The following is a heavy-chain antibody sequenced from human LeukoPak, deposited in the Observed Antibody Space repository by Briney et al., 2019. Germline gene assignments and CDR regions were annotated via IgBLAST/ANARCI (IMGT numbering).Heavy chain of an antibody. Sequence: SETLSLTCTVSGGSITSGDYYWSWIRQPPGKGLVWITYMYYSGSNYNNPSVKSRVTMSADTSKNQFSLTLSSVTAADTAVYYCARPYYYDSRIDPWGQGTLVTVSS. V-gene: IGHV4-30-4*01. CDR1: GGSITSGDYY. CDR3: ARPYYYDSRIDP. CDR2: MYYSGSN. J-gene: IGHJ5*02. D-gene: IGHD3-22*01.